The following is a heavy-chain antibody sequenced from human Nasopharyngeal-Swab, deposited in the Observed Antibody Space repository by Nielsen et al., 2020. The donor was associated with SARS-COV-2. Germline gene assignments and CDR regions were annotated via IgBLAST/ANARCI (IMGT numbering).Heavy chain of an antibody. CDR1: GFSFSIYA. D-gene: IGHD2-15*01. CDR3: AKDRYCSGGACYFNGFDS. Sequence: GGSLRLSCAASGFSFSIYAMSWVRQAPGKGLEWVSSVSGTGGTTKYADSVKGRFTISRDNSKKKVYLEMHSLRAEDTAVYYCAKDRYCSGGACYFNGFDSWGQGTLVTVSS. J-gene: IGHJ4*02. V-gene: IGHV3-23*01. CDR2: VSGTGGTT.